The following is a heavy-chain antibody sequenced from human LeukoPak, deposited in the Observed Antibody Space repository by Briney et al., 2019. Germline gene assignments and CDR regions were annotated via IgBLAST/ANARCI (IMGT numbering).Heavy chain of an antibody. CDR2: INTNTGNP. J-gene: IGHJ4*02. CDR3: ARRVPFDL. D-gene: IGHD4/OR15-4a*01. V-gene: IGHV7-4-1*02. Sequence: ASVKVSCKASGYTFTTYAMNWVRQAPGQGFEWMGWINTNTGNPIYALGFTGRFVLSLDTSVSTAYLQISSLKAEDTAVYYCARRVPFDLWGQGTLVTVSS. CDR1: GYTFTTYA.